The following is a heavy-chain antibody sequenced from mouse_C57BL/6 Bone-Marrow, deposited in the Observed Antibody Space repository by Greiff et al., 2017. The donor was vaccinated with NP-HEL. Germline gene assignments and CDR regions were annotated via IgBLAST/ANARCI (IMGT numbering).Heavy chain of an antibody. CDR2: INPNNGGT. J-gene: IGHJ4*01. CDR1: GYTFTDYY. Sequence: EVQLQQSGPELVKPGASVKISCKASGYTFTDYYMNWVKQSHGKSLEWIGDINPNNGGTSYNQKFKGKATLTVDKSSSTAYMELRSLTSEDSAVYYCARGGGYYSNYVAMDYWGQGTSVTVSS. CDR3: ARGGGYYSNYVAMDY. D-gene: IGHD2-5*01. V-gene: IGHV1-26*01.